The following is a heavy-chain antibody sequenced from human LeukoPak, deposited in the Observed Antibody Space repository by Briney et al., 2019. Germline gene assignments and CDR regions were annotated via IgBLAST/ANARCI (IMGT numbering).Heavy chain of an antibody. D-gene: IGHD1-14*01. CDR2: ISSSGSI. CDR1: GGSIGYNY. Sequence: SETLSLTCTVSGGSIGYNYWNWIRQSPERGIEWIGYISSSGSIDYTPSLRSRVTMSLDTSKNHLSLNLTSVSAADTAIYYCAGYDHTNYLAYWGQGILVTVSS. V-gene: IGHV4-59*13. CDR3: AGYDHTNYLAY. J-gene: IGHJ4*02.